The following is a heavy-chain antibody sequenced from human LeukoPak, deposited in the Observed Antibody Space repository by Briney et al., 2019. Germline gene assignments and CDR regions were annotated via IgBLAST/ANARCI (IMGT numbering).Heavy chain of an antibody. CDR3: ARDLSGSYFGGAFDI. CDR1: GYTFTSYY. V-gene: IGHV1-46*01. D-gene: IGHD1-26*01. CDR2: INPSGGST. Sequence: GASVKVSCKASGYTFTSYYMHWVRQAPGQGLEWMGIINPSGGSTSYAQKFQGRVTMTRDTSTSTVYMELSSLRSEDTAVYYCARDLSGSYFGGAFDIWGQGTMVTVSS. J-gene: IGHJ3*02.